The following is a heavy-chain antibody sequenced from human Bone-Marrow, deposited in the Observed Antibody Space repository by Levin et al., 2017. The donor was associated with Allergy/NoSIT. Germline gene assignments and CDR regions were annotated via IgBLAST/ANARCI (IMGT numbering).Heavy chain of an antibody. D-gene: IGHD2-2*01. CDR1: GFTFSDHY. J-gene: IGHJ6*02. CDR2: IRNKANSYTT. CDR3: ARGAGPPAPSYVHALDG. Sequence: GESLKISCAASGFTFSDHYMDWVRQGPGKGLEWVGRIRNKANSYTTEHAASVKGRFTISRDDSKNSLYLEMNSLETEDTAVYYCARGAGPPAPSYVHALDGWGQGTTVTVSS. V-gene: IGHV3-72*01.